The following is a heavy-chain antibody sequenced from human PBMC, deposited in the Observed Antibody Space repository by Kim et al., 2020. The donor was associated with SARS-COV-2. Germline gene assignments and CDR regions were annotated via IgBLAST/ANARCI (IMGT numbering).Heavy chain of an antibody. J-gene: IGHJ4*02. CDR3: AKDIRPTY. V-gene: IGHV3-23*01. CDR2: ITGSGGST. CDR1: GFTFSSSA. Sequence: GGSLRLSCAASGFTFSSSAMSWVRQAPGKGLEWVSLITGSGGSTYYADSVKGRFTVSRDTSKNTLFLQMDSLRAEDTAVYYCAKDIRPTYWGQGTPVTVSA.